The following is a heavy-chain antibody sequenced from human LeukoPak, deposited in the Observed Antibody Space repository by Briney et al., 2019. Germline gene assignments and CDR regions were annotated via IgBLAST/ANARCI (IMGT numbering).Heavy chain of an antibody. J-gene: IGHJ4*02. CDR1: GYTFTVYY. Sequence: GASVKVSCKASGYTFTVYYMHWVRQAPGQGLEWMGRINPNSGGTNYAQKFQGRVTMTRDTSISTAYMELSRLRSGDTAVYYCASGGSYSFSGVDYFDYWGQGTLVTVSS. CDR2: INPNSGGT. D-gene: IGHD1-26*01. CDR3: ASGGSYSFSGVDYFDY. V-gene: IGHV1-2*06.